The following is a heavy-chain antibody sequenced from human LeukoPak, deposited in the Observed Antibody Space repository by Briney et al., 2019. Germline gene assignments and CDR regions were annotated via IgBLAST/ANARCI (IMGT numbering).Heavy chain of an antibody. CDR2: MNPNNGNT. V-gene: IGHV1-8*02. J-gene: IGHJ6*02. Sequence: ASVRVSCKASGYTFSNDDINWVRQATGHGLEWMGWMNPNNGNTGYAQKFQGRVSMTRNISISTAYMELSSLRSEDTAVYYCARGLQRGDRMLLGFGEFWGDYYYGMDIWGQGTTVTVSS. CDR1: GYTFSNDD. D-gene: IGHD3-10*01. CDR3: ARGLQRGDRMLLGFGEFWGDYYYGMDI.